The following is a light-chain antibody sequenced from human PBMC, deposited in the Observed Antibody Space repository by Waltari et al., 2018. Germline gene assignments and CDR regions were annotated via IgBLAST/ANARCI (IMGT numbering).Light chain of an antibody. CDR1: QSISSY. J-gene: IGKJ3*01. V-gene: IGKV1-39*01. Sequence: DIQMTQSPSSLYASVGDRVTITCRASQSISSYLNWYQQKPGKAPKLLIYAASSLQSGCPSRFSGSGSGTDFTLTISSLQPEDFATYYCQQRDRTPVTFGPGTKGESK. CDR2: AAS. CDR3: QQRDRTPVT.